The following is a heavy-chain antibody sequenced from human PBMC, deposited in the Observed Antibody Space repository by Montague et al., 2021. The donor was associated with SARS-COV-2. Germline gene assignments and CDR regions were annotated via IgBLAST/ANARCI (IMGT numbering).Heavy chain of an antibody. CDR2: ITWDSSNF. V-gene: IGHV3-9*01. CDR3: ARNMVVSASRRFYYHGLDV. J-gene: IGHJ6*02. D-gene: IGHD2-15*01. CDR1: GFNFDDYA. Sequence: SLRLSCAAPGFNFDDYAMHWVRLAPGKGLEWVSGITWDSSNFGYXDSVKGRFTISRDNAKKSLYLEMSSLRADDTAVYYCARNMVVSASRRFYYHGLDVWGQGITVTVS.